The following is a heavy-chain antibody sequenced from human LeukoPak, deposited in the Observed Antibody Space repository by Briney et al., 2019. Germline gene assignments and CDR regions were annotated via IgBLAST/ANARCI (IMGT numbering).Heavy chain of an antibody. Sequence: SETLSLTCTVSGYSISSGYYWGWIRQPPGKGLEWIGTIHHTGSTYYNPSLKSRVTISVDTSKNQFSLKLSSVTAADTAVYYCARLPTVTFFDYWGQGTLVTVSS. J-gene: IGHJ4*02. CDR3: ARLPTVTFFDY. D-gene: IGHD4-17*01. CDR2: IHHTGST. V-gene: IGHV4-38-2*02. CDR1: GYSISSGYY.